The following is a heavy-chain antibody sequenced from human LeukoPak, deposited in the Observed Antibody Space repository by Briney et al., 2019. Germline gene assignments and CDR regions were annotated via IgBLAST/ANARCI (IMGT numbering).Heavy chain of an antibody. CDR1: GFTFSSYG. CDR2: ISYDGSNK. Sequence: GGSLRLSCAASGFTFSSYGMPWVRQAPGKGLEWVAVISYDGSNKYYADSVKGRFTISRDNSKNTLYLQMNSLRAEDTAVYYCAKAGFWSGPARYFDYWGQGTLVTVSP. V-gene: IGHV3-30*18. J-gene: IGHJ4*02. CDR3: AKAGFWSGPARYFDY. D-gene: IGHD3-3*01.